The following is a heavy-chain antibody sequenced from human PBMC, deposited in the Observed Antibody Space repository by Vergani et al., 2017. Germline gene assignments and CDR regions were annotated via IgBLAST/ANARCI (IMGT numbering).Heavy chain of an antibody. J-gene: IGHJ2*01. CDR3: AKVAGVAVGWYFDL. Sequence: EVQLLESGGGLVQPGGSLRLSCAASGFTFSSYAMSWVRQAPGKGLEWVSVIYSGGSTYYADSVKGRFTISRDNSKNTLYLQMNSLRAEDTAVYYCAKVAGVAVGWYFDLWGRGTLVTVSS. CDR2: IYSGGST. V-gene: IGHV3-23*03. CDR1: GFTFSSYA. D-gene: IGHD6-19*01.